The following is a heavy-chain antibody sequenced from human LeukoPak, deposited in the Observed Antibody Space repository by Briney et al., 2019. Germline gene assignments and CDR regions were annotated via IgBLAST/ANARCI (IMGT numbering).Heavy chain of an antibody. CDR3: ARGNGYSSSWYPWDWFDP. V-gene: IGHV1-8*01. J-gene: IGHJ5*02. Sequence: RGASVKVSCKASGYTFTSYGINWVRQATGQGLEWMGWMNPNSGNTGCAQKFQGRVTMTRNTSISTAYMELSSLRSEDTAVYYCARGNGYSSSWYPWDWFDPWGQGTLVTVSS. D-gene: IGHD6-13*01. CDR2: MNPNSGNT. CDR1: GYTFTSYG.